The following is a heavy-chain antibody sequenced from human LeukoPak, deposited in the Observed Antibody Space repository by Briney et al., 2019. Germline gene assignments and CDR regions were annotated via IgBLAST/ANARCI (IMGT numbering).Heavy chain of an antibody. CDR1: GYSISSSSYY. Sequence: PSETLSLTCAVSGYSISSSSYYWGWIRQPPGKGLEWIGTIYYSGSTYYNPSLKSRVTISVDTSKNQFSLKLRSVTAADTAVYYCATGYTSNCPYNWGQGTLVTVSS. V-gene: IGHV4-39*01. CDR3: ATGYTSNCPYN. D-gene: IGHD6-13*01. J-gene: IGHJ4*02. CDR2: IYYSGST.